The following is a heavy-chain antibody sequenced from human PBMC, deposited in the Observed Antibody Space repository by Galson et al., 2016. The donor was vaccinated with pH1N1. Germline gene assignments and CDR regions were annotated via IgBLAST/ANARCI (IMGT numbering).Heavy chain of an antibody. CDR1: GYSFSNYW. V-gene: IGHV5-51*03. CDR2: IYPGDSDT. D-gene: IGHD1-1*01. CDR3: ARSTKGVSTGHFDA. J-gene: IGHJ6*04. Sequence: QSGAEVKKPRESLRISCKGFGYSFSNYWIAWVRQMPGKGLECMGVIYPGDSDTKYNPSFEGQVVISADKSISSVFLQWNSLEASDTAMYYCARSTKGVSTGHFDAWGKGTTVTVSS.